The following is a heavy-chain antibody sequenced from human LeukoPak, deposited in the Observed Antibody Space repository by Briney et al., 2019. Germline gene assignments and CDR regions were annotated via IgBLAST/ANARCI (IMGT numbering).Heavy chain of an antibody. CDR2: ISWNSGSI. Sequence: QPGRSLRLSCAPSGFTFDDYAMHWVRHAPGKGLEWVSGISWNSGSIVYADSVKGRFTISRDNAKNSLYLQMNSLRAEDMALYYCAKGSRGYSYGSFDYWGQGTLVTVSS. CDR3: AKGSRGYSYGSFDY. J-gene: IGHJ4*02. CDR1: GFTFDDYA. D-gene: IGHD5-18*01. V-gene: IGHV3-9*03.